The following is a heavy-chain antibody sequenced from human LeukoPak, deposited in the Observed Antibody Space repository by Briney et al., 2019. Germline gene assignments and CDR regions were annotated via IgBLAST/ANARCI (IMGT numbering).Heavy chain of an antibody. D-gene: IGHD4-17*01. CDR1: GGSINSSDYY. CDR3: ASGGMTTVTPDAFDI. J-gene: IGHJ3*02. Sequence: SETLSLTCTVSGGSINSSDYYWGWIRQPPGKGLEWIGSIYHSGSTYYNPSLKSRVTISVDTSKNQFSLKLSSVTAADTAVYYCASGGMTTVTPDAFDIWGQGTMVTVSS. V-gene: IGHV4-39*07. CDR2: IYHSGST.